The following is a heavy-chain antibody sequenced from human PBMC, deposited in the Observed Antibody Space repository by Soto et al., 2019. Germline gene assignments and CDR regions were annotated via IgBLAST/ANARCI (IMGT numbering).Heavy chain of an antibody. CDR1: GGTFSSYT. Sequence: SVKVSCKASGGTFSSYTISWVRQAPGQGLEWMGGIIPIFGTANYAQKFQGRVTITADKSTSTAYMELSSLRSEDTAVYYCARDLVEQQLVRLGWFDPWGQGTLVTVSS. D-gene: IGHD6-13*01. V-gene: IGHV1-69*06. J-gene: IGHJ5*02. CDR3: ARDLVEQQLVRLGWFDP. CDR2: IIPIFGTA.